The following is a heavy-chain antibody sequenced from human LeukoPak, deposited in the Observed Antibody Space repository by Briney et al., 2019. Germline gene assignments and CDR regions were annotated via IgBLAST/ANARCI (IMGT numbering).Heavy chain of an antibody. J-gene: IGHJ6*02. CDR3: AREVLGATNGMDV. CDR1: GFTFRSYS. D-gene: IGHD2-8*01. V-gene: IGHV3-21*01. CDR2: ISSSISYT. Sequence: PGGSLRLSCAASGFTFRSYSMNWVRQAPGKGLEWVSSISSSISYTFHADSVKGRFTISRDNAKNSLYLQMNSLRVEDTAVYYCAREVLGATNGMDVWGQGTTVTVSS.